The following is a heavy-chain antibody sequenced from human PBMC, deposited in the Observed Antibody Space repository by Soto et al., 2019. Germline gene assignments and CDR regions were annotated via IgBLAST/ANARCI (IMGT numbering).Heavy chain of an antibody. J-gene: IGHJ4*02. CDR3: SRAKHGSGWYSHF. CDR1: GDSVSSNSAA. D-gene: IGHD6-19*01. V-gene: IGHV6-1*01. CDR2: TYYRSKWYN. Sequence: PSQTISLTCAISGDSVSSNSAAWNWIRQSPSRGLEWLGRTYYRSKWYNDYAVSVKCRITINPDTSKNQFSLQLNSVTPEDTAVYYFSRAKHGSGWYSHFRGPGTLGTLS.